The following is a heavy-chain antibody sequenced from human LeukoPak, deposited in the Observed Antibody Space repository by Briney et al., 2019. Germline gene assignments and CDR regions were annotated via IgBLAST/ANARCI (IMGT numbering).Heavy chain of an antibody. Sequence: SETLSLTCTVSGGSISSSSYYWGWIRQPRGKGLEWIGSMYYSGSTYYNPSLKSRVTISVDTSKNQFSLKLSSVTAADTAVYYCARSISVFGGSDYWGQGTLVTGSS. CDR2: MYYSGST. J-gene: IGHJ4*02. V-gene: IGHV4-39*01. D-gene: IGHD2-15*01. CDR3: ARSISVFGGSDY. CDR1: GGSISSSSYY.